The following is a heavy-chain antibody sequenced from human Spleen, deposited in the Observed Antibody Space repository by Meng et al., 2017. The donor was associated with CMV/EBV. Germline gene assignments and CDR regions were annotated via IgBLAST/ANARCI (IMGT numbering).Heavy chain of an antibody. D-gene: IGHD1-26*01. Sequence: GGSLRLSCAASGFTFDSFAMSWVRQAPGKGLEWVSVIPSGGSTTHYADSVKGRFSISRDNSRNTLHLQMNSLRAEDTALYYCAKVHFDSGSYYYYYGMDVWGQGTTVTVSS. J-gene: IGHJ6*02. V-gene: IGHV3-23*03. CDR3: AKVHFDSGSYYYYYGMDV. CDR1: GFTFDSFA. CDR2: IPSGGSTT.